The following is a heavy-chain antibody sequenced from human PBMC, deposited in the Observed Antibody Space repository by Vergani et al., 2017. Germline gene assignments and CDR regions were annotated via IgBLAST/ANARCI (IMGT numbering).Heavy chain of an antibody. D-gene: IGHD2-2*01. CDR3: ASSYCSRTSCYPDAEYFQH. CDR1: GDRVSSNSAA. Sequence: QVQLQQSGPGLVKPSQTLSLTCAIPGDRVSSNSAAWNWIRQSPSRGLEWLGRTYYRSKWYNDYAVSVKSRITINPDTSKNQFSLQLNSVTPEDTAVYYCASSYCSRTSCYPDAEYFQHWGQGTLVTVSS. V-gene: IGHV6-1*01. J-gene: IGHJ1*01. CDR2: TYYRSKWYN.